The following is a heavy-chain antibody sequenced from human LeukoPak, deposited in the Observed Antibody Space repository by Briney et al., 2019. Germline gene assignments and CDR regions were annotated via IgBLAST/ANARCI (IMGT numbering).Heavy chain of an antibody. V-gene: IGHV3-23*01. J-gene: IGHJ4*02. CDR2: ISDSGTRT. CDR3: AEGVSGYGSGRPFDY. D-gene: IGHD3-10*01. Sequence: PGGSLRLSCAASGVTFSSHAMIWVRQAPGKGLEWVSLISDSGTRTYYPGSVKGRFTISKDNSKNTVYLQMNSLRAEDTAVYYCAEGVSGYGSGRPFDYWGQGTLVTVSS. CDR1: GVTFSSHA.